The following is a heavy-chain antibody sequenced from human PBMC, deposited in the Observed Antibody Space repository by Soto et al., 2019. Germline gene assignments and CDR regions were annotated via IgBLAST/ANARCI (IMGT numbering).Heavy chain of an antibody. J-gene: IGHJ6*02. CDR3: AREVPRRIAARQNYYYGMDV. V-gene: IGHV1-3*01. CDR2: INAGNGNT. CDR1: GYTFTSYA. Sequence: ASVKVSCKASGYTFTSYAMHWVRQAPGQRLEWMGGINAGNGNTKYSQKFQGRVTITTDTSTSTAYMELSSLRSEDTAVYYCAREVPRRIAARQNYYYGMDVWGQGTTVTVSS. D-gene: IGHD6-6*01.